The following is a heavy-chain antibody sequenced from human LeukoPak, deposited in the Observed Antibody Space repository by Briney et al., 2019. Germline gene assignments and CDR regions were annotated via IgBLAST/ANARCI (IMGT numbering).Heavy chain of an antibody. V-gene: IGHV4-59*01. CDR1: GGSISSYY. D-gene: IGHD3-22*01. CDR2: IYYSGST. CDR3: ARESPAMINEGFDP. J-gene: IGHJ5*02. Sequence: SETLSLTCTVSGGSISSYYWSWIRQPPGKGLEWIGYIYYSGSTSYNPSLKSRVTISVDTSKKQFSLKLSSVIAADTAVYYCARESPAMINEGFDPWGQGTLVTVSS.